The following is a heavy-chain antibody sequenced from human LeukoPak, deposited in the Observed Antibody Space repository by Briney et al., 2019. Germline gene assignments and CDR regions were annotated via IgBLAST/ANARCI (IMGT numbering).Heavy chain of an antibody. J-gene: IGHJ4*02. CDR2: ISGSGGST. V-gene: IGHV3-23*01. D-gene: IGHD2-2*01. Sequence: GGSLRLSCAASGFTFSSYAMSWVRQAPGKGLEWVSAISGSGGSTYYADSVKGRFTISRDNSKNTLYLQMNSLRAEDTAVYYCAKDRTFYCSSTSCYFDYWGQGTLVTVSS. CDR1: GFTFSSYA. CDR3: AKDRTFYCSSTSCYFDY.